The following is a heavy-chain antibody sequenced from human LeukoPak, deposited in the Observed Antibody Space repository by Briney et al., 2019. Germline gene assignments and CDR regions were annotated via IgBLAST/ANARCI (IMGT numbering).Heavy chain of an antibody. CDR1: GGAFSSYA. J-gene: IGHJ4*02. D-gene: IGHD6-19*01. V-gene: IGHV1-69*04. Sequence: SVKVSCKASGGAFSSYAISWVRQAPGQGLEWMGRIIPIFGIANYAQKFQGRVTITADKSTSTAYMELSSLRSEDTAVYYCVYGYSSGWEYFDYWGQGTLVTVSS. CDR3: VYGYSSGWEYFDY. CDR2: IIPIFGIA.